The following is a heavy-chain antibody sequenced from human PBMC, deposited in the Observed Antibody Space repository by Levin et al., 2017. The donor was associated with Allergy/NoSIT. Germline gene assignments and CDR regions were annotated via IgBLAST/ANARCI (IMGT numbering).Heavy chain of an antibody. D-gene: IGHD2-2*01. V-gene: IGHV3-13*01. Sequence: GGSLRLSCAASGFTFSSYDMHWVRQATGKGLEWVSAIGTAGDTYYPGSVKGRFTISRENAKNSLYLQMNSLRAGDTAVYYCAREVRDCSSTSCSYYFDYWGQGTLVTVSS. J-gene: IGHJ4*02. CDR3: AREVRDCSSTSCSYYFDY. CDR2: IGTAGDT. CDR1: GFTFSSYD.